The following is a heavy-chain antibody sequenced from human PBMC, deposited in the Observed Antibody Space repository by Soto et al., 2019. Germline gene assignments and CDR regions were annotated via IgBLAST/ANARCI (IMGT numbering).Heavy chain of an antibody. CDR2: IDLDIGDT. D-gene: IGHD2-21*02. V-gene: IGHV1-2*02. J-gene: IGHJ4*02. CDR3: ALEPTGTAGFDY. Sequence: QVQMVQSGAEVKKPGASVKVSCKDSGHTFTCQHMHGVRQAPGQGLEWMGLIDLDIGDTKYAQKFQGRVTSTSDTSITTAYMELRGLRSDDTAVYYCALEPTGTAGFDYWGQGTLVTVSS. CDR1: GHTFTCQH.